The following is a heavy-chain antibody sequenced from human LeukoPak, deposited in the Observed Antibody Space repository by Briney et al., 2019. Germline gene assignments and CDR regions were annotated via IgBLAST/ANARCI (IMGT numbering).Heavy chain of an antibody. D-gene: IGHD6-6*01. CDR2: ISPTGSTT. J-gene: IGHJ4*02. CDR1: GFSFSGHW. V-gene: IGHV3-74*01. Sequence: QAGGSLRLSCTASGFSFSGHWMHWARQLPGKGLVWVSRISPTGSTTSYADSVKGRFTVSRDNAKNTLYLQVNNLRAEVTAVYYCARGPNSNWSGLDFWGQGTLLTVSS. CDR3: ARGPNSNWSGLDF.